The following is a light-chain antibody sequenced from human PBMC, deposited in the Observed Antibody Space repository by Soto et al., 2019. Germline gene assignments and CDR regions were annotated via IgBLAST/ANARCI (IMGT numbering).Light chain of an antibody. CDR3: QQYYSTPFT. V-gene: IGKV4-1*01. J-gene: IGKJ3*01. CDR1: QSVLSSSNNENY. Sequence: DIVMTQSPDSLAVSLGERATINCKSSQSVLSSSNNENYLAWYQQKPGLPPKLLIYWASTRESGVPDRFSGSGSGTDFTLTISSLQAEDVAVYYCQQYYSTPFTFGPGTKVDIK. CDR2: WAS.